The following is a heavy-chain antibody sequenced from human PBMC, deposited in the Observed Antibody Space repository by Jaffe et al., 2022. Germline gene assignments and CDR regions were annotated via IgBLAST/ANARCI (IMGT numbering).Heavy chain of an antibody. J-gene: IGHJ4*02. Sequence: QVQLQESGPGLVKPSQTLSLTCTVSGGSISSGSYYWSWIRQPAGKGLEWIGRIYTSGSTNYNPSLKSRVTISVDTSKNQFSLKLSSVTAADTAVYYCARDPHSGGGSYVYWGQGTLVTVSS. CDR2: IYTSGST. CDR1: GGSISSGSYY. D-gene: IGHD1-26*01. V-gene: IGHV4-61*02. CDR3: ARDPHSGGGSYVY.